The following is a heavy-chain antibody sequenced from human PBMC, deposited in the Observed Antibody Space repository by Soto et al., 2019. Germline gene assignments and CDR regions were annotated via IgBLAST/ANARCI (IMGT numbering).Heavy chain of an antibody. CDR2: INHSGST. D-gene: IGHD3-16*02. V-gene: IGHV4-34*01. J-gene: IGHJ3*02. CDR3: ARVGVGGVIVISDAFDI. CDR1: GGSFSGYY. Sequence: SETLSLTCAVYGGSFSGYYWSWIRQPPGKGLEWIGEINHSGSTNYNPSLKSRVTISVDTSKNQFSLKLSSVTAADTAVYYCARVGVGGVIVISDAFDIWGQGTMVTVSS.